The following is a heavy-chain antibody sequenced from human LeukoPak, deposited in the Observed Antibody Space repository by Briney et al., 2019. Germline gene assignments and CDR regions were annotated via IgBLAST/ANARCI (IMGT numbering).Heavy chain of an antibody. V-gene: IGHV1-2*02. CDR3: ARERYYYDSSGYYSPGLFDY. CDR1: GYAFTGYY. Sequence: ASVKVSCKASGYAFTGYYMRWVRQAPGQGLEWMGWINPNSGGTNYAQKLQGRVTMTTDTSTSTAYMELRSLRSDDTAVYYCARERYYYDSSGYYSPGLFDYWGQGTLVTVSS. CDR2: INPNSGGT. J-gene: IGHJ4*02. D-gene: IGHD3-22*01.